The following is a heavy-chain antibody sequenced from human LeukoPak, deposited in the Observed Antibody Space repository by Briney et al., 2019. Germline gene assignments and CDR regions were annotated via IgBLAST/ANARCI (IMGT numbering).Heavy chain of an antibody. CDR1: GFNFDDYA. J-gene: IGHJ2*01. Sequence: GRSLRLSCAVSGFNFDDYAMHWVRQAPGRGLEWVSGINWKTGNGIYADSVKGRFTISRDNAKNSLYLQMSSLRAEDTALYYCTRRAARWQFDLWGRGALLTVSS. V-gene: IGHV3-9*01. D-gene: IGHD5-24*01. CDR2: INWKTGNG. CDR3: TRRAARWQFDL.